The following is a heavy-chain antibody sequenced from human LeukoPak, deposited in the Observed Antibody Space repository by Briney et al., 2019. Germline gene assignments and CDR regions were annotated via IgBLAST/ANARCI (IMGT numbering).Heavy chain of an antibody. V-gene: IGHV4-59*01. J-gene: IGHJ5*02. CDR2: IYYSGST. CDR1: GGSISSYY. D-gene: IGHD3-3*01. CDR3: ARVETVRFLEWLFWFDP. Sequence: PSETLSLTCTVPGGSISSYYWSWIRQPPGKGLEWIGYIYYSGSTNYNPSLKSRVTISVDTSKNQFSLKLSSVTAADTAVYYCARVETVRFLEWLFWFDPWGQGTLVTVSS.